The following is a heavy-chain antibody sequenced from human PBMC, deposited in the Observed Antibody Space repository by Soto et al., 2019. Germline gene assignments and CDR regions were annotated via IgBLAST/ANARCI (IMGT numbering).Heavy chain of an antibody. D-gene: IGHD6-19*01. CDR2: IKQDGSEK. J-gene: IGHJ6*02. Sequence: GGSLRVSCSASGFPFTTYWMSLVRQATGKGLEWVANIKQDGSEKYYVDSVKGRFTISRDNAKNSLYLQMNSLRAEDTALYYCARVYPGSGWPYHYYGMDVWGQGPTVTVSS. CDR1: GFPFTTYW. V-gene: IGHV3-7*01. CDR3: ARVYPGSGWPYHYYGMDV.